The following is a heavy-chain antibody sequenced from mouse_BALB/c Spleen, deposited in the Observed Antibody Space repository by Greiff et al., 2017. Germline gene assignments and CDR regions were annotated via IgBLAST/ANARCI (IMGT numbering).Heavy chain of an antibody. V-gene: IGHV3-2*02. J-gene: IGHJ4*01. CDR2: ISYSGST. CDR1: GYSITSDYA. CDR3: ARSIYDGYYFYYAMDY. Sequence: EVQLVESGPGLVKPSQSLSLTCTVTGYSITSDYAWNWIRQFPGNKLEWMGYISYSGSTSYNPSLKSRISITRDTSKNQFFLQLNSVTTEDTATYYCARSIYDGYYFYYAMDYWGQGTSVTVSS. D-gene: IGHD2-3*01.